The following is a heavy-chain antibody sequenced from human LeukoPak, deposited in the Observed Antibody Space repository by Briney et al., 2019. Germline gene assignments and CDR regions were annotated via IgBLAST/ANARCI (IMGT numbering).Heavy chain of an antibody. V-gene: IGHV4-31*03. CDR3: AGVDLNMVRGVQD. Sequence: PSETLSLTCTVSGGSINSGGYYWCGSRQHPGKGLEWIGYISYIGNTYYNPSIKSRLTISVDTSKNQLSLKLSSVTAAATAVYYCAGVDLNMVRGVQDWGQGTLVTVSS. J-gene: IGHJ4*02. CDR1: GGSINSGGYY. D-gene: IGHD3-10*01. CDR2: ISYIGNT.